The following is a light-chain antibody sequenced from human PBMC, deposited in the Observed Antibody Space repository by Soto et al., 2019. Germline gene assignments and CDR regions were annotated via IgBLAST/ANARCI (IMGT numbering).Light chain of an antibody. CDR3: SSYSGSSNV. CDR1: SSDVGGYNY. V-gene: IGLV2-8*01. Sequence: QSALTQPTSASGSPGQSVAISCTGTSSDVGGYNYVSWYQQHPGKAPKLMIYEVNKRPSGVPDRLSGSKSGNTASLTVSGLQAEDEADYYCSSYSGSSNVFGTGTKLTVL. CDR2: EVN. J-gene: IGLJ1*01.